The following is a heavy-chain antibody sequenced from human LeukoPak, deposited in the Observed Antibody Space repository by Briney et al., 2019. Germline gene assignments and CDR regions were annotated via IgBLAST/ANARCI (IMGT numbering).Heavy chain of an antibody. CDR3: ARDRVHMVRGVITPTFDY. J-gene: IGHJ4*02. V-gene: IGHV1-3*01. CDR2: INAGNGNT. D-gene: IGHD3-10*01. CDR1: GYTFTSYA. Sequence: ASVKVSCKASGYTFTSYAMHWVRQAPGQRLEWMGWINAGNGNTKYSQKFQGRVTITRDTSTSTAYMELRSLRSDDTAVYYCARDRVHMVRGVITPTFDYWGQGTLVTVSS.